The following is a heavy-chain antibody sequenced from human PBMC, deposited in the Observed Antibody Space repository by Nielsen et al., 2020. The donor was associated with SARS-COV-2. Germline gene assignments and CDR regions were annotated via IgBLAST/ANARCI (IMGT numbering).Heavy chain of an antibody. J-gene: IGHJ6*03. CDR2: ISYDGSNK. D-gene: IGHD1-26*01. V-gene: IGHV3-30*19. CDR3: ARRWETDYYYFYIDV. CDR1: GFTFSSYG. Sequence: GESLKISCAASGFTFSSYGMHWVRQAPGKGLEWVAVISYDGSNKYYADSVKGRFTISRDNSKNTLYLQMNSLRAEDTAVYYCARRWETDYYYFYIDVWGKGTTVTVSS.